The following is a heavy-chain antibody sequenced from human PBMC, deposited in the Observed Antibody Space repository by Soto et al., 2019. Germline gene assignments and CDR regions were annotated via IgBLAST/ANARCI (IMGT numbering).Heavy chain of an antibody. CDR1: GDSISSYS. CDR2: MYYTGST. CDR3: ARLDSRKGHYYDY. V-gene: IGHV4-59*08. Sequence: SETLSLTCTVSGDSISSYSWTWIRQPPGRRLEWIGYMYYTGSTNYNPSLKSRVSISVDTSKNQFSLKLRSVTAEDTAVYYCARLDSRKGHYYDYWGQGTLVTISS. J-gene: IGHJ4*02. D-gene: IGHD2-21*01.